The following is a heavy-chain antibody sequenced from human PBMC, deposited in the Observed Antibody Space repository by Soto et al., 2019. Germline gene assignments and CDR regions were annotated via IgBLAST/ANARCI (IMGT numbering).Heavy chain of an antibody. CDR2: INPNSGST. Sequence: QVQLEQSGAEVKKPGASVKVSCKTSGYIFTNYYIHWVRQAPGQGLEWVGKINPNSGSTNYAQKFKGRVTMTKDTSTSTVYMELSSLRSEDTALYYCARVAGARLGKNDYWGQGTLVIISS. CDR1: GYIFTNYY. D-gene: IGHD6-13*01. CDR3: ARVAGARLGKNDY. J-gene: IGHJ4*02. V-gene: IGHV1-46*01.